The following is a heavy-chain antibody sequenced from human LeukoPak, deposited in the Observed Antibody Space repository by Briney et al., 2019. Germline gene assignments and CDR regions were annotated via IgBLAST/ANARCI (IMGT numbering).Heavy chain of an antibody. V-gene: IGHV3-48*01. Sequence: GGSLRLSCVASGPSFSSYNMYWVRQAPGKGPEWLAYITASDTTKYYADSVKGRFAISRDNVKKSLFLQMNSLRAEDTAVYYCVAASAFSSSWRSWGQGTVVTVSS. CDR3: VAASAFSSSWRS. CDR1: GPSFSSYN. D-gene: IGHD6-13*01. CDR2: ITASDTTK. J-gene: IGHJ5*02.